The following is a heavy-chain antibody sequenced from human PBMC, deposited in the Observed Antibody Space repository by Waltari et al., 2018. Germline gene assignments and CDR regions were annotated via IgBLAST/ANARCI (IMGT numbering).Heavy chain of an antibody. V-gene: IGHV3-30-3*01. CDR2: ISYDGSNK. CDR1: GFTFSSYA. J-gene: IGHJ4*02. CDR3: ARETSRSIAAPPSY. D-gene: IGHD6-6*01. Sequence: QVQLVESGGGVVQPGRSLRLSCAASGFTFSSYAMHWGRQAPGKGLEWVAVISYDGSNKYYADSVKGRFTISRDNSKNTLYLQMNSLRAEDTAVYYCARETSRSIAAPPSYWGQGTLVTVSS.